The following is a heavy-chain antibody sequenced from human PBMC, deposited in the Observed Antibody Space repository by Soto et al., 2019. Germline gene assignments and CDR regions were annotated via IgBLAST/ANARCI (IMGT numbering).Heavy chain of an antibody. CDR1: GGSISGYY. D-gene: IGHD2-21*01. J-gene: IGHJ6*02. V-gene: IGHV4-59*01. CDR2: MYNTGST. Sequence: SETLSLTCTVSGGSISGYYWSWIRQPPGKGLEWIGYMYNTGSTVYNPSIKSRVTITIDTSNNQFSLKLKSVTAADKPLNYCQRLLWGYCGTDSYPWHVWGQGTTVTVS. CDR3: QRLLWGYCGTDSYPWHV.